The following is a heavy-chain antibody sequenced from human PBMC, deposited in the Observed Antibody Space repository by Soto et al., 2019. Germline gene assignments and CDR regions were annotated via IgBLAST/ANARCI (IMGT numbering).Heavy chain of an antibody. CDR2: IYYSGST. J-gene: IGHJ4*02. Sequence: SETLSLTCTVSGGSISSGGYYWSWIRQHPGKGLEWIGYIYYSGSTNYNPSLKSRVTISVDTSKNQFSLKLSSVTAADTAVYYCARTYYDFWSGPTELYYFDYWGQGTLVTVSS. CDR1: GGSISSGGYY. V-gene: IGHV4-61*08. D-gene: IGHD3-3*01. CDR3: ARTYYDFWSGPTELYYFDY.